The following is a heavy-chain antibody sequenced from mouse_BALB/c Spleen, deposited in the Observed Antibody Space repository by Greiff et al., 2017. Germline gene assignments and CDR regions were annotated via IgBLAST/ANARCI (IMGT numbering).Heavy chain of an antibody. CDR2: ISNLAYSI. J-gene: IGHJ4*01. V-gene: IGHV5-15*02. CDR3: ARIYYGLYYAMDY. CDR1: GFTFSDYG. D-gene: IGHD2-1*01. Sequence: EVQLVESGGGLVQPGGSRKLSCAASGFTFSDYGMAWVRQAPGKGPEWVAFISNLAYSIYYADTVTGRFTISRENAKNTLYLEMSSLRSEDTAMYYCARIYYGLYYAMDYWGQGTSVTVSS.